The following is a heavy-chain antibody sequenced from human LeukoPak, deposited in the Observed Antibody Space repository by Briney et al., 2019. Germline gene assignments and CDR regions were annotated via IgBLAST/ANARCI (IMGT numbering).Heavy chain of an antibody. V-gene: IGHV3-48*03. CDR1: GFSVSSKY. Sequence: GGWLRLSCAVSGFSVSSKYMTWVRQAPGKGLEWVSYISSSGSTIYYADSVKGRFTISRDNAKNSLYLQMNSLRAEDTAVYYCAELGITMIGGVWGKGTTVTISS. CDR3: AELGITMIGGV. J-gene: IGHJ6*04. CDR2: ISSSGSTI. D-gene: IGHD3-10*02.